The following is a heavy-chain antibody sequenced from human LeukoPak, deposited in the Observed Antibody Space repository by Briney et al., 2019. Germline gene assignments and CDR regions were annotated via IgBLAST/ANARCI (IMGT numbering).Heavy chain of an antibody. J-gene: IGHJ3*02. V-gene: IGHV3-30-3*01. CDR1: GFTFSSYA. D-gene: IGHD2-2*01. Sequence: GGSLRLSCAVSGFTFSSYAMHWVRQAPGKGLEWVAVISYDGSNKCYADSVKGRFTISRDNSKNTLYLQMNSLRADDTAVYYCARDRSPNRYCSSASCSDAFDIWGQGTMVTVSS. CDR2: ISYDGSNK. CDR3: ARDRSPNRYCSSASCSDAFDI.